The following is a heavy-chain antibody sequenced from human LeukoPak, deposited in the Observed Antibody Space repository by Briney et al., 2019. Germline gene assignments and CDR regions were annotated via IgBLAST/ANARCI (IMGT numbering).Heavy chain of an antibody. CDR3: ARAHRECCSGGSCHLFDY. V-gene: IGHV4-38-2*02. J-gene: IGHJ4*02. D-gene: IGHD2-15*01. CDR2: IYHSGST. Sequence: SETLSLTCTVSGYSISSGYYWGWIRQPPGKGLEWIGSIYHSGSTYYNPSFKSRVTISVDTSKNQFSLKLSSVTAADTAVYYCARAHRECCSGGSCHLFDYWGQGTLVTVSS. CDR1: GYSISSGYY.